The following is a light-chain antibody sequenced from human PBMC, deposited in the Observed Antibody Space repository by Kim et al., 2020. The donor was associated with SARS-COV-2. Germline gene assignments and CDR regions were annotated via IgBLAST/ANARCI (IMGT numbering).Light chain of an antibody. J-gene: IGKJ2*01. CDR3: HQYNNWPPST. V-gene: IGKV3-15*01. Sequence: PEERPAPSSRAGQKMVSNLACYRRKPGRAPRLFTYDASTRATGVPARLSGSGSGTEFPLIISSLQSEDFAVYYGHQYNNWPPSTFGEGTKLEI. CDR2: DAS. CDR1: QKMVSN.